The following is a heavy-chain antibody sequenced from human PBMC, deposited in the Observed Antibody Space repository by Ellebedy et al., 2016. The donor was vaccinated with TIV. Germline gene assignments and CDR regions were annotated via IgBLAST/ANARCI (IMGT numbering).Heavy chain of an antibody. CDR2: IKQDGSEK. V-gene: IGHV3-7*01. Sequence: GESLKISCAASGFTFSSYWMSWVRQAPGKGLEWVANIKQDGSEKYYLDSVRGRFTISRDNANNSLYLQMNSLSVEDTALYYCARVGGRSWSRGHNWIDPWGQGTLVTVSS. CDR3: ARVGGRSWSRGHNWIDP. D-gene: IGHD6-13*01. CDR1: GFTFSSYW. J-gene: IGHJ5*02.